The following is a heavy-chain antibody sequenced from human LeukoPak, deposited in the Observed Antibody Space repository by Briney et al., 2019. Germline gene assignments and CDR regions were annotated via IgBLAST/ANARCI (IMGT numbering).Heavy chain of an antibody. CDR2: ISGSGGST. J-gene: IGHJ4*02. CDR1: GFTFSSYA. Sequence: GGSLRLSCAASGFTFSSYAMSWVRQAPGKGLEWVSAISGSGGSTYYADSVKGRFTISRDNSKNTLYLQMNSRRAEDTAVYYCAKDRRGGYSSSWSDYWGQGTLVTVSS. V-gene: IGHV3-23*01. CDR3: AKDRRGGYSSSWSDY. D-gene: IGHD6-13*01.